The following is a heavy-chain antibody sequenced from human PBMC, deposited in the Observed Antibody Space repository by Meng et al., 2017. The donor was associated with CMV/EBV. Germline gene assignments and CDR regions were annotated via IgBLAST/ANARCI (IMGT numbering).Heavy chain of an antibody. V-gene: IGHV3-21*01. CDR2: ISSSSSYI. J-gene: IGHJ4*02. D-gene: IGHD6-19*01. Sequence: GESLKISCAASGFTFSSYSMNWVRQAPGKGLEWVSSISSSSSYIYYADSVKGRFTISRDNAKNSLYLQMNSLRAEDTAVYYCAGEGEEGAVAVGPYYFDYWGQGTLVTVSS. CDR1: GFTFSSYS. CDR3: AGEGEEGAVAVGPYYFDY.